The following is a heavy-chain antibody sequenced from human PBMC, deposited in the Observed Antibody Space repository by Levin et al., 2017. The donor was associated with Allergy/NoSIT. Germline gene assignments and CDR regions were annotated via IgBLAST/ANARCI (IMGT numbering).Heavy chain of an antibody. CDR1: GGSISSGAYS. CDR2: IYHSGST. V-gene: IGHV4-30-2*01. CDR3: AREKEGYFDY. J-gene: IGHJ4*02. Sequence: LRLSCSVSGGSISSGAYSWTWIRQPPGKGLEWIGYIYHSGSTYYNPSLKSRVTISVDRSKNQFSLKLSSVTAADTAVYYCAREKEGYFDYWGQGTLVTVSS.